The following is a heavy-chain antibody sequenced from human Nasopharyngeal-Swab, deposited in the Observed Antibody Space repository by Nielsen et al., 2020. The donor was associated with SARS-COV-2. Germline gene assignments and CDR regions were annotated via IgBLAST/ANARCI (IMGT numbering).Heavy chain of an antibody. CDR2: IYSGGST. V-gene: IGHV3-66*01. CDR1: GFTVSSNY. D-gene: IGHD4-17*01. Sequence: GGSLRLSCAASGFTVSSNYMSWVRQAPGKGLEWVSVIYSGGSTYYADSVKGRFTISRDNSKNTLYLQMNSPRAEDTAVYYCAKDLNGDYVYYFDYWGQGTLVTVSS. CDR3: AKDLNGDYVYYFDY. J-gene: IGHJ4*02.